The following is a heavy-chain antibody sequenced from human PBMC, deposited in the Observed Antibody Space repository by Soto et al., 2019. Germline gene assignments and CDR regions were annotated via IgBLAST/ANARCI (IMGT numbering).Heavy chain of an antibody. V-gene: IGHV1-18*01. CDR1: GYTFTSYG. Sequence: ASVKVSCKASGYTFTSYGISWVRQAPGQGLEWMGWISAINGNTNYAQKFQGRVTMTTDESTSTAYMELSSLRSEDTAVYYCASGGADYYYYGMDVWGQGTTVTVSS. J-gene: IGHJ6*02. CDR3: ASGGADYYYYGMDV. CDR2: ISAINGNT. D-gene: IGHD3-16*01.